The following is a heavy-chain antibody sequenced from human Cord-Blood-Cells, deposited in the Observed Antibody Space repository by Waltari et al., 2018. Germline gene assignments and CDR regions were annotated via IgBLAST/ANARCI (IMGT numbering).Heavy chain of an antibody. CDR2: INHSGST. V-gene: IGHV4-34*01. Sequence: QVQLQQWGAGLLKPSETLSLTCAVYGGSFSGYYWSWIRQPPGKGLEWLGEINHSGSTSYDPSLKSRVTISVDTSKSQFSLKLSSVTAADTAVYYCARGYRGGYYYYWGQGTLVTVSS. CDR1: GGSFSGYY. D-gene: IGHD3-22*01. CDR3: ARGYRGGYYYY. J-gene: IGHJ4*02.